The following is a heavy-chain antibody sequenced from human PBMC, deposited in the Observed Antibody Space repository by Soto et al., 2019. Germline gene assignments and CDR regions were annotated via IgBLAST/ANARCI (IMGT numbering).Heavy chain of an antibody. J-gene: IGHJ6*02. V-gene: IGHV3-30*18. D-gene: IGHD3-9*01. CDR2: ISYDGSNK. Sequence: GSLRLSCAASGFTFSSYGMHWVRQAPGKGLEWVAVISYDGSNKYYADSVKGRFTISRDNSKNTLYLQMNSLRAEDTAVYYCAKDLQYYDILTGYQPLYYYYGMDVWGQGTTVTVSS. CDR3: AKDLQYYDILTGYQPLYYYYGMDV. CDR1: GFTFSSYG.